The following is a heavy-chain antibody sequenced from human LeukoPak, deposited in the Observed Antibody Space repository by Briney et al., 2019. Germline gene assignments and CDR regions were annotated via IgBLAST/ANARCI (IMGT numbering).Heavy chain of an antibody. CDR1: GGTFLSHT. CDR3: ATVNLRGSNYNWFDP. V-gene: IGHV1-69*08. J-gene: IGHJ5*02. D-gene: IGHD3-10*01. CDR2: ITPVIETA. Sequence: SVKVSCKTSGGTFLSHTFSWVRQAPGHGLEWIGKITPVIETANYAQTFQGRVSIYTDKATTTVYMDLSGLRPDDTAEYYCATVNLRGSNYNWFDPWGQGTRVIVSS.